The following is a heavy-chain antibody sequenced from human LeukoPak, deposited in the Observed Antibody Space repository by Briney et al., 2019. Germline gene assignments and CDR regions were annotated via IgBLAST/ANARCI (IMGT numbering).Heavy chain of an antibody. D-gene: IGHD2-8*01. V-gene: IGHV4-59*01. CDR3: ARGLGTSLPAVMAWAY. J-gene: IGHJ4*02. CDR2: IYYSGNT. Sequence: SETLSLTCTVSGGSITSYYWSWIRQPPGKGLEWIGYIYYSGNTNYNPSLKSRVTISVDTSKNQFSLKLSSVTAADTAVYYCARGLGTSLPAVMAWAYWGQGTLVTVSS. CDR1: GGSITSYY.